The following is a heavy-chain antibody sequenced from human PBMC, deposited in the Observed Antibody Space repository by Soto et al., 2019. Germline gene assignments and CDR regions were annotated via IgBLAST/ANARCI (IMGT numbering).Heavy chain of an antibody. CDR2: ISGSGGST. D-gene: IGHD4-17*01. V-gene: IGHV3-23*01. CDR1: GFTFSSYA. CDR3: AKSGDYGGTNDAFDI. Sequence: GGSLRLSCAASGFTFSSYAMSWVRQAPGKGLEWVSAISGSGGSTYYEDSVKGRFTISRDNSKNTLYLQMNSLRAEDTAVYYCAKSGDYGGTNDAFDIWGQGTMVTVSS. J-gene: IGHJ3*02.